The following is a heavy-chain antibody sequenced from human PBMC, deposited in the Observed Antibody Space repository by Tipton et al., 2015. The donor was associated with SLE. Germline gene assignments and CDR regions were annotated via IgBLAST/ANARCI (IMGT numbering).Heavy chain of an antibody. D-gene: IGHD6-19*01. J-gene: IGHJ4*02. CDR3: ASWYSSGWYYFDY. V-gene: IGHV4-38-2*01. Sequence: TLSLTCAVSGYSISSGYYWGWLRQPPGKGLEWIGSIYRSGSTYYNPSLKSRVTISVDTSKNQFSLKLSSVTAADTAVYYCASWYSSGWYYFDYWGQGTLVTVSS. CDR2: IYRSGST. CDR1: GYSISSGYY.